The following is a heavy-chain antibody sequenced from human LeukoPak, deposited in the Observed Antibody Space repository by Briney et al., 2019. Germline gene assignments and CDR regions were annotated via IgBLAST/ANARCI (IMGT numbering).Heavy chain of an antibody. CDR3: ARGDGYSSGWYWGY. Sequence: PSETLSLTCTVSGYSISSGYFWGWIRQPPGKGLEWIGSIYHGGSTYYNPSLKSRVTISVDTSKNQFSLKLSSVTAADTAVYFCARGDGYSSGWYWGYWGQGTLVTVSS. D-gene: IGHD6-19*01. V-gene: IGHV4-38-2*02. J-gene: IGHJ4*02. CDR1: GYSISSGYF. CDR2: IYHGGST.